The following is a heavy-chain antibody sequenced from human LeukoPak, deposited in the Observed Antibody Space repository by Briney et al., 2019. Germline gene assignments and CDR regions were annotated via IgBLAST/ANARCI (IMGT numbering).Heavy chain of an antibody. CDR1: GFTFSSYS. CDR3: ARVPSDY. J-gene: IGHJ4*02. V-gene: IGHV3-21*01. CDR2: ISSSSGYI. Sequence: GGSLRLSCAASGFTFSSYSMNWVRQAPGKGLEWISSISSSSGYICYADSVKGRFTISRDNAKNSLYLQMNSLRAEDTAVYYCARVPSDYWGQGTLVTVSS.